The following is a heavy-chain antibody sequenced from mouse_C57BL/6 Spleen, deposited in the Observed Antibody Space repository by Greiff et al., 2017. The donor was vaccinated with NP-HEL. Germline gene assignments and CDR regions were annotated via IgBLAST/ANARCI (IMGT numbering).Heavy chain of an antibody. CDR2: ISYDGSN. CDR3: AEGIHFDY. J-gene: IGHJ2*01. Sequence: EVQLQESGPGLVKPSQSLSLTCSVTGYSITSGYYWNWIRQFPGNKLEWMGYISYDGSNNYNPSLKNRISITRDTSKNQFFLKLNSVTTEDTATYYCAEGIHFDYWGQGTTLTVSS. CDR1: GYSITSGYY. V-gene: IGHV3-6*01. D-gene: IGHD3-3*01.